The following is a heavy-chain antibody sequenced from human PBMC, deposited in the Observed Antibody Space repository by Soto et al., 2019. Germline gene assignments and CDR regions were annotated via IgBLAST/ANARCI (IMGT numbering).Heavy chain of an antibody. CDR1: GFTFSSFS. V-gene: IGHV3-7*03. CDR2: IKRDGGDR. J-gene: IGHJ6*02. CDR3: ARGRDYNYGLDV. D-gene: IGHD4-17*01. Sequence: GGSQRLSCAASGFTFSSFSMTWVRQAPGRGLEWVANIKRDGGDRYYVDSLKGRFTVSRDNGKNSLYLQINSLRAEDTAVYYCARGRDYNYGLDVWGQGTSVTVSS.